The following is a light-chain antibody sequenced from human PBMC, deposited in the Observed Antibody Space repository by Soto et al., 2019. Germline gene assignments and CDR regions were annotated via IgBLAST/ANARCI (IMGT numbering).Light chain of an antibody. CDR2: DAS. Sequence: EIVLTQSPATLSLSPGERATLSCRASRSVSSYLAWYQQKPGQAHRLLIYDASNRAAGIPARFSGSGSETDFTLTISNLEPEDFAVYYCQQRYAWPPITFGQGTRLEIK. V-gene: IGKV3-11*01. CDR3: QQRYAWPPIT. J-gene: IGKJ5*01. CDR1: RSVSSY.